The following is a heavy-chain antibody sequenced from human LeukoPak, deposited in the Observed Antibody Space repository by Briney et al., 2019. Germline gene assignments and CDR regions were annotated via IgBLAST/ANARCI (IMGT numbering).Heavy chain of an antibody. CDR3: ARVVVAATYYYYYMDV. D-gene: IGHD2-15*01. CDR2: IIPIFGTA. CDR1: GGTFSSYA. J-gene: IGHJ6*03. V-gene: IGHV1-69*06. Sequence: ASVKLSCKASGGTFSSYAISWVRQAPGQGLEWMGGIIPIFGTANYAQKFQGRVTITADKSTSTAYMELSSLRSEDTAVYYCARVVVAATYYYYYMDVWGKGTTVTVSS.